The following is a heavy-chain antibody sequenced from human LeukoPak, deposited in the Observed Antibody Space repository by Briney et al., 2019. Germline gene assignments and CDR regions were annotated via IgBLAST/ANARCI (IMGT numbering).Heavy chain of an antibody. V-gene: IGHV3-11*01. Sequence: GGSLRLSCAASGFTFSDYYMSWIRQAPGKGLEWVSYISGSSYTIYYADSVKGRFTISRDNAKNSLYLQMDSLRAEDTAVYYCAREFSHAMITCGQGTLGTVSS. D-gene: IGHD3-22*01. J-gene: IGHJ5*02. CDR1: GFTFSDYY. CDR2: ISGSSYTI. CDR3: AREFSHAMIT.